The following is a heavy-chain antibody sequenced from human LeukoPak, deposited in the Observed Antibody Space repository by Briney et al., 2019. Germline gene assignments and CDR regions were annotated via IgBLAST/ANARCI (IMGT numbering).Heavy chain of an antibody. Sequence: GGSLRLSCEASGFSFSSYNMDWVRQTPGKGLEWISSITTSSTYTFYADSVKGRFTISRDNARNSLYLQMNSLTAEDTAFYYCARDPESETYGNTYYYYMDVWGKGTTVTISS. CDR2: ITTSSTYT. D-gene: IGHD4-17*01. CDR3: ARDPESETYGNTYYYYMDV. CDR1: GFSFSSYN. J-gene: IGHJ6*03. V-gene: IGHV3-21*01.